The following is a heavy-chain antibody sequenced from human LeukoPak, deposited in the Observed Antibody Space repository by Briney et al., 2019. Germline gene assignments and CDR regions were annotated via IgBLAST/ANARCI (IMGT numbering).Heavy chain of an antibody. CDR3: ARAHGYGDYVYFDY. CDR2: IGTAGDT. V-gene: IGHV3-13*01. J-gene: IGHJ4*02. D-gene: IGHD4-17*01. CDR1: GFTISNYD. Sequence: GGSLRLSCVVSGFTISNYDMHWVRQPTGKGLEWVSAIGTAGDTYSPGSVKGRFTISRENAKNSLYLQMNSLRAGDTAVYYCARAHGYGDYVYFDYWGQGTLVTVSS.